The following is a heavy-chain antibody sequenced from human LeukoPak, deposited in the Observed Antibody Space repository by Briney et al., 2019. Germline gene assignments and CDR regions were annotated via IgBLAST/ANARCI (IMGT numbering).Heavy chain of an antibody. V-gene: IGHV4-4*07. Sequence: PSETLSLTCTVSGGSISSYYWSWIRQPAGKGLEWIGRIYTSGSTNYNPSLKSRVTISVDTSKNQFSLKLSSVTAADTAVYYCARVGYYYDSSGYYIGDGDYYYYMDVWGKGTTVTVSS. CDR2: IYTSGST. D-gene: IGHD3-22*01. CDR3: ARVGYYYDSSGYYIGDGDYYYYMDV. J-gene: IGHJ6*03. CDR1: GGSISSYY.